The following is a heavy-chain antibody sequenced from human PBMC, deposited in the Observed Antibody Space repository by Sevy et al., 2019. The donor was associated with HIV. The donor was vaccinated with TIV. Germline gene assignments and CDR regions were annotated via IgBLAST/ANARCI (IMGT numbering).Heavy chain of an antibody. CDR2: INPNGGGT. CDR3: SRSVYGSGTYLNDY. CDR1: GYTFTGYY. V-gene: IGHV1-2*02. Sequence: ASVKVSCKASGYTFTGYYIHWVRQGPGQGLEWMGWINPNGGGTNYAQRFQGRVTMTGDTSISTAYMDLTRLRSDETAVYYCSRSVYGSGTYLNDYWGQGTLVTVSS. D-gene: IGHD3-10*01. J-gene: IGHJ4*02.